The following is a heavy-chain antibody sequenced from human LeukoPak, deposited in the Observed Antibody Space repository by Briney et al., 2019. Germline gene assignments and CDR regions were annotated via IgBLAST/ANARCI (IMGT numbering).Heavy chain of an antibody. CDR2: IYSGGST. V-gene: IGHV3-53*01. D-gene: IGHD1-1*01. Sequence: GGSLRLSCAASGFTVSSNYMSWVRQAPGKGLEWVLVIYSGGSTYYADSVKGRFTISRDNSKNTLYLQMNSLRAEDTAVYYCAIRTGTTRNDYWGQGTLVTVSS. CDR1: GFTVSSNY. J-gene: IGHJ4*02. CDR3: AIRTGTTRNDY.